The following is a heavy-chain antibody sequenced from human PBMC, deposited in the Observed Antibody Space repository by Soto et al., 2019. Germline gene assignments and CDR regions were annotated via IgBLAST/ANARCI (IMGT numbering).Heavy chain of an antibody. CDR3: ARDNMDIVVVVAACTYYYSYMDV. CDR2: ISAYNGNT. Sequence: SVKVSCKASGYTFTSYGISWVRQAPGQGLEWMGWISAYNGNTNYAQKLQGRVTMTTDTSTSTAYMELRSLRSDDTAVYYCARDNMDIVVVVAACTYYYSYMDVWGKGTTVTVSS. J-gene: IGHJ6*03. V-gene: IGHV1-18*01. D-gene: IGHD2-15*01. CDR1: GYTFTSYG.